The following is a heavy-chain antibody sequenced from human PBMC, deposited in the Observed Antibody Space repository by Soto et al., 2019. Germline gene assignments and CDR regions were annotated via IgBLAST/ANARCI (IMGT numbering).Heavy chain of an antibody. CDR2: TIPLLNVA. CDR3: ARDSPIGSTFSGYDAIDS. D-gene: IGHD5-12*01. J-gene: IGHJ4*02. Sequence: LVKVSCKASGGSFSTSTFTWVRQAPGQGLEWMGRTIPLLNVADYAQDFQGRLTITADKSTSTTYMELTSLTSKDTAVYYCARDSPIGSTFSGYDAIDSWGQGTLVTVSS. CDR1: GGSFSTST. V-gene: IGHV1-69*04.